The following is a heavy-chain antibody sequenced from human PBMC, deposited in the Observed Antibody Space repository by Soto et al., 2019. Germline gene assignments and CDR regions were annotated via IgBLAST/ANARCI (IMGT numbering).Heavy chain of an antibody. J-gene: IGHJ4*02. D-gene: IGHD1-1*01. CDR2: IKQDGSES. CDR1: GFTFSSYW. Sequence: GGSLRLSCAASGFTFSSYWMSWVRQAPGEGLEWVTNIKQDGSESYYVDSVKGRFTISRDNAKNSLYLQMKSLRAEDTAVYYCARGGVQVDFWGQGTLVTVSS. CDR3: ARGGVQVDF. V-gene: IGHV3-7*01.